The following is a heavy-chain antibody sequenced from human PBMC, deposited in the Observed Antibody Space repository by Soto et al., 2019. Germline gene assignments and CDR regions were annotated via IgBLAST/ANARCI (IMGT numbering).Heavy chain of an antibody. CDR2: ISAYNGNT. CDR1: GYTFTSYG. Sequence: EASVKVSCKASGYTFTSYGISWVRQAPGQGLEWMGWISAYNGNTNYAQKLQGRVTMTTDTSTSTAYMELRSLRSDDTAVYYCARVTILEWLFVDDYWGQGTLVTVSS. D-gene: IGHD3-3*01. CDR3: ARVTILEWLFVDDY. J-gene: IGHJ4*02. V-gene: IGHV1-18*01.